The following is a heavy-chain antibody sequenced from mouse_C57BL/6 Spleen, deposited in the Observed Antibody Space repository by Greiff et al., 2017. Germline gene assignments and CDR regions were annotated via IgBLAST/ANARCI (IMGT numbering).Heavy chain of an antibody. V-gene: IGHV3-6*01. D-gene: IGHD3-3*01. CDR2: ISYDGSN. Sequence: DVQLQESGPGLVKPSQSLSLTCSVTGYSITSGYYWNWIRQFPGNKLEWMGYISYDGSNNYNPSLKNRISITRDTSKNQFFLKLNSVTTEDTATYYCARDLLGTGWYFDVWGTGTTVTVSS. CDR1: GYSITSGYY. J-gene: IGHJ1*03. CDR3: ARDLLGTGWYFDV.